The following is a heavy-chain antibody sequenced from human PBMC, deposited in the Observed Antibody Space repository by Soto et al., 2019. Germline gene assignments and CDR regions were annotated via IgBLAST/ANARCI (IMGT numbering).Heavy chain of an antibody. J-gene: IGHJ6*02. Sequence: GGSLRLSCAASGFTFSSYGMHWVRQAPGKGLEWVAVISYDGSNKYYADSVKGRFTISRDNSKNTLYLQMNSLRAEDTAVYYCAKDLTAYDFWSGYYPPPYYYYGMDVWGQGTTVTVSS. V-gene: IGHV3-30*18. CDR2: ISYDGSNK. CDR1: GFTFSSYG. D-gene: IGHD3-3*01. CDR3: AKDLTAYDFWSGYYPPPYYYYGMDV.